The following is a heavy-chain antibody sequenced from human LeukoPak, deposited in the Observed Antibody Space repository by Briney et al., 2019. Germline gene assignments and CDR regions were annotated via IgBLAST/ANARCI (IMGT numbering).Heavy chain of an antibody. CDR1: GFTVSSNY. Sequence: GGSLRLSCAASGFTVSSNYMSWVRQAPGKGLEWVSVIYSGGTTNYADPVKGRFTISRDNSKNTLYLQMNSLSAEDTAVYYCAQQLGYCSDGTCYFTYWGQGTLVTVSS. J-gene: IGHJ4*02. D-gene: IGHD2-15*01. V-gene: IGHV3-53*01. CDR2: IYSGGTT. CDR3: AQQLGYCSDGTCYFTY.